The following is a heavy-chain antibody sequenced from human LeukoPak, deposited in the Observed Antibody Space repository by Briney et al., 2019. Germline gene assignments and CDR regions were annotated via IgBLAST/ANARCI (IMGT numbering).Heavy chain of an antibody. D-gene: IGHD3-22*01. J-gene: IGHJ4*02. CDR3: ARAWDPSSGYVLPPDY. CDR1: GFTFSDYY. Sequence: TGGSLRLSCAASGFTFSDYYMSWIRQAPGKGLEWVSYISSSGSTIYYADSVKGRFTISRDNAKNSLYLQMNSLRAEDTAVYYCARAWDPSSGYVLPPDYWGQGTLVTVSS. V-gene: IGHV3-11*04. CDR2: ISSSGSTI.